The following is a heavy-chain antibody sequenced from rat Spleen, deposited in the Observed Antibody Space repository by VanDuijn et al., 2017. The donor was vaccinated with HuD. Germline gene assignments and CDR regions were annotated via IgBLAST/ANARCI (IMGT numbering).Heavy chain of an antibody. CDR3: ARGGITFDY. Sequence: QVQLKESGPGLVQPSQTLSLTCTVSGFSLTGNNVHWVRQPPGKGLEWMGVIWGNGNTNYNSALKSRLSISRDTSKSQVFLKMNSLQTEDTAMYFCARGGITFDYWGQGVMVTVSS. V-gene: IGHV2-13*01. D-gene: IGHD1-4*01. CDR2: IWGNGNT. J-gene: IGHJ2*01. CDR1: GFSLTGNN.